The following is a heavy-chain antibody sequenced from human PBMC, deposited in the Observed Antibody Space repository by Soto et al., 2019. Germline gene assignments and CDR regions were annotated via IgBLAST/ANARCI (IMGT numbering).Heavy chain of an antibody. Sequence: GASVKVSCKASGFTFTSSAVQWVRQARGQRLEWIGWIVVGSGNTNYAQKFQERVTITRDMSTSTAYMELSSLRSEDTAVYYCAAVGPGYSGSYAFDGWGQGTLVTVSS. CDR2: IVVGSGNT. CDR3: AAVGPGYSGSYAFDG. V-gene: IGHV1-58*01. J-gene: IGHJ4*02. D-gene: IGHD1-26*01. CDR1: GFTFTSSA.